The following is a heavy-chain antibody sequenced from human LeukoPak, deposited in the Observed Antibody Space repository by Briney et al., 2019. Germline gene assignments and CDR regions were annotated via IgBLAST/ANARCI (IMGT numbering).Heavy chain of an antibody. J-gene: IGHJ6*03. CDR1: GYSISSGYY. V-gene: IGHV4-38-2*02. D-gene: IGHD3-10*01. CDR2: INHSGST. Sequence: SETLSLTCTVSGYSISSGYYWSWIRQPPGKGLEWIGEINHSGSTNYNPSLKSRVTISVDTSKNQFSLKLSSVTAADTAVYYCAREKRGGVRGVIDYFGRLRYYYYYMDVWGKGTTVTISS. CDR3: AREKRGGVRGVIDYFGRLRYYYYYMDV.